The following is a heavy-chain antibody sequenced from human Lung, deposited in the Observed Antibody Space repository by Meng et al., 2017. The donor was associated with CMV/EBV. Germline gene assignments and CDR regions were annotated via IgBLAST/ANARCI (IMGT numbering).Heavy chain of an antibody. V-gene: IGHV4-38-2*02. CDR3: ARERDYYSYMDV. Sequence: SXTXSLXCTISGYSITTSYFWGWVRQSPGKGLEWIGSIFHGGTVYYNPSLKSRVTISLDTSKNQFSLRLDSVTAADTAVYYCARERDYYSYMDVWGRGTTVTV. CDR1: GYSITTSYF. J-gene: IGHJ6*02. CDR2: IFHGGTV.